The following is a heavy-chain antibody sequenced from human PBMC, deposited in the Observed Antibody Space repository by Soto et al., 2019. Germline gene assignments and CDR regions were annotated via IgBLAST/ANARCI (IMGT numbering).Heavy chain of an antibody. CDR1: GGSMSEYF. J-gene: IGHJ4*02. D-gene: IGHD3-10*01. CDR2: IYYLGST. Sequence: SETLSLTGSVSGGSMSEYFWSWIRQAPGKGLEWIGYIYYLGSTDYNPSLKSRVTISVDTSKRQFSLRLTSVTAADTAVYYCARDGYDGSGSPYPAYWGPGTQVTVSS. V-gene: IGHV4-59*01. CDR3: ARDGYDGSGSPYPAY.